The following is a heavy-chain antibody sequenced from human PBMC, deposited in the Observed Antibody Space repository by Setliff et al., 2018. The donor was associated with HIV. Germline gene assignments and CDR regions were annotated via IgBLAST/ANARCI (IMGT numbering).Heavy chain of an antibody. CDR1: GYTFTSYD. V-gene: IGHV1-2*02. CDR2: INPKSGAT. J-gene: IGHJ4*02. D-gene: IGHD4-17*01. CDR3: ARSTTAD. Sequence: ASVKVSCKASGYTFTSYDISWVRQAPGQGLEWMGWINPKSGATKNAQKFQGRVTMTRDTSISTAYMELSRLRSDDTAVYYCARSTTADWGQGTMVTVSS.